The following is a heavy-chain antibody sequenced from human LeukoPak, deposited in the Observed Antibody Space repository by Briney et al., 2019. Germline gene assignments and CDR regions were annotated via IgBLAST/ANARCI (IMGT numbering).Heavy chain of an antibody. V-gene: IGHV3-74*01. CDR1: GFTLSSYW. D-gene: IGHD3-16*01. Sequence: PGGSLRLSCAASGFTLSSYWMHWVRQAPGKGLVWVSRINSDGSSTGYADSVEGRFTISRDNAKNTLYLQMNSLRGEDTAVYYCARETLINVDAFDIWGQGTMVTVSS. CDR2: INSDGSST. CDR3: ARETLINVDAFDI. J-gene: IGHJ3*02.